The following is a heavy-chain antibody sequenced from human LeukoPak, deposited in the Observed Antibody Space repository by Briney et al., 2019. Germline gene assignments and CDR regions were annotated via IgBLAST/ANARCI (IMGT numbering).Heavy chain of an antibody. Sequence: SETLSLTCTVSGGSISSGSYYWSWIRQPAGKGLEWIGRIYTSGSTNYNPSLKSRVTISVDTSKNQFSLKLSSVTAADTAVYYCARDSRDYVWGSYRPDAFAIWGQGTMVTVSS. CDR1: GGSISSGSYY. CDR2: IYTSGST. J-gene: IGHJ3*02. D-gene: IGHD3-16*02. CDR3: ARDSRDYVWGSYRPDAFAI. V-gene: IGHV4-61*02.